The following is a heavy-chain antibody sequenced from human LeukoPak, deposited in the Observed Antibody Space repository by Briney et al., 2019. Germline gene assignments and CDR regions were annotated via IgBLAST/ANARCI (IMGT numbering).Heavy chain of an antibody. CDR2: ISYDGSNK. CDR1: GFTFSSYG. CDR3: AQGADGY. J-gene: IGHJ4*02. D-gene: IGHD1-26*01. Sequence: GGSLRLSCAASGFTFSSYGMHWVRQAPGKGLERVAVISYDGSNKYYADSVKGRFTISRDNSKSTLYLQMNSLRAEDTAVYYCAQGADGYWGQGTLVTVSS. V-gene: IGHV3-30*03.